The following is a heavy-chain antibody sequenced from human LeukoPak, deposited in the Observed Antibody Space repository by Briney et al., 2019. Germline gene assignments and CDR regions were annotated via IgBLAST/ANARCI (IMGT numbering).Heavy chain of an antibody. J-gene: IGHJ4*02. CDR1: GFTFNNYA. CDR3: ARDGAAAGQVY. CDR2: ISASGGTT. Sequence: GGSLRLSCAASGFTFNNYAMSWVRQTQGKGLEWVSAISASGGTTYYADSVKGRFTISRDNSENTLFLQMNSLRAEDTAVYYCARDGAAAGQVYWGQGTLVTVSS. D-gene: IGHD6-13*01. V-gene: IGHV3-23*01.